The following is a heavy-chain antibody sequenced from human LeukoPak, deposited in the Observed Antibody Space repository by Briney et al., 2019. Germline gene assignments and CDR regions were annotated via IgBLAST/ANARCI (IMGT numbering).Heavy chain of an antibody. Sequence: GASVKVSCKASGYTLTDYYMHWVRQAPGQGLEWMGWINPNSGATKSAQKFQGRVTMTRDTSTSTAYMELRSLRSDDTAVYYCARDLGGSYGYYYYMDVWGKGTTVTVSS. CDR3: ARDLGGSYGYYYYMDV. D-gene: IGHD1-26*01. CDR2: INPNSGAT. V-gene: IGHV1-2*02. J-gene: IGHJ6*03. CDR1: GYTLTDYY.